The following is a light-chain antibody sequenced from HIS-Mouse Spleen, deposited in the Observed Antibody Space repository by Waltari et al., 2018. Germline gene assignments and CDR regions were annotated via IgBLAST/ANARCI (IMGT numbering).Light chain of an antibody. CDR1: ILRSTY. Sequence: SSELTQDPAVSVALGQTVRITCQGDILRSTYARWYQQKQGQAPVLVIYGKNNRPSGIPDRFSGSSSGNTASLTITGAQAEDEADYYCNSRDSSGNHVVFGGGTKLTVL. CDR3: NSRDSSGNHVV. V-gene: IGLV3-19*01. J-gene: IGLJ2*01. CDR2: GKN.